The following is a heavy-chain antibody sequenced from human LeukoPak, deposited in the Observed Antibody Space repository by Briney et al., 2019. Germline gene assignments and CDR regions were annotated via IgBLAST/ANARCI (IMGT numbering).Heavy chain of an antibody. Sequence: ASVKVSCKASGYTFTGYYMHWVRQAPGQGLEWMGWINPNSGGTNYAQKFQGRVTITADKSTSTAYMELSSLRSEDTAVYYCAREVLHDWYFDLWGRGTLVTVSS. J-gene: IGHJ2*01. CDR3: AREVLHDWYFDL. CDR2: INPNSGGT. D-gene: IGHD2/OR15-2a*01. CDR1: GYTFTGYY. V-gene: IGHV1-2*02.